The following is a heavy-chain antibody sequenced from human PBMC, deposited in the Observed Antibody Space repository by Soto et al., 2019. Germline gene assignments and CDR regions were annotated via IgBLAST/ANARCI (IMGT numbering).Heavy chain of an antibody. CDR3: ARGVHYDYIWGSYRNFYYYYMDV. CDR2: MNPNSGNT. J-gene: IGHJ6*03. CDR1: GYTFTSYD. V-gene: IGHV1-8*01. Sequence: EASVKVSCKASGYTFTSYDINWVRQATGQGLEWMGWMNPNSGNTGYAQKFQGRVTMTRNTSVSTAYMELSSLRSEDTAVYYCARGVHYDYIWGSYRNFYYYYMDVWGKGTTVTVSS. D-gene: IGHD3-16*02.